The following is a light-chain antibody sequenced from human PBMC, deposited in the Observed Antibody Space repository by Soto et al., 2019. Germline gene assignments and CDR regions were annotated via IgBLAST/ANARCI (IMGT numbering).Light chain of an antibody. V-gene: IGKV3-11*01. Sequence: EIVLTQSPATLSLAPGERATLYCMASQSVSSYLAWYQQKPGQAPRLLIYDASNRATGIPARFSGSGSGTDFTLTISSLEPEDFAVYYCQQRSNWPLTFGGGTKVEIK. J-gene: IGKJ4*01. CDR3: QQRSNWPLT. CDR2: DAS. CDR1: QSVSSY.